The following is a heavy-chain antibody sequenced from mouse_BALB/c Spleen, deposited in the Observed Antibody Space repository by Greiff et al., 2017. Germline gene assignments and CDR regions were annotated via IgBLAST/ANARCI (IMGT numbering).Heavy chain of an antibody. CDR1: GYTFTSYV. V-gene: IGHV1-14*01. J-gene: IGHJ2*01. D-gene: IGHD2-4*01. CDR2: INPYNDGT. Sequence: EVKLQESGPELVKPGASVKMSCKASGYTFTSYVMHWVKQKPGQGLEWIGYINPYNDGTKYNEKFKGKATLTSDKSSSTAYMELSSLTSEDSAVYYCARGYDYDDGDYWGQGTTLTVSS. CDR3: ARGYDYDDGDY.